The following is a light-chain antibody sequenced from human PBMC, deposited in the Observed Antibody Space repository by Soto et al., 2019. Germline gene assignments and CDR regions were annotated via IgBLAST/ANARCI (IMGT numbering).Light chain of an antibody. CDR3: QPLT. J-gene: IGKJ1*01. CDR2: KAS. V-gene: IGKV1-5*03. CDR1: QSISSW. Sequence: DIQMTQSPSTLSASVGDRVTITCRASQSISSWLAWYQQKPGKAPKLLIYKASSLESGVPSRFSGSGSGTEFTLTISSLRPDDFATYYCQPLTFGQGTKVDI.